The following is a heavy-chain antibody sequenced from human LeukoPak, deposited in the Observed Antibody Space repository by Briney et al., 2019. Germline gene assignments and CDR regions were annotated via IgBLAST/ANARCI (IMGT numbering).Heavy chain of an antibody. V-gene: IGHV3-21*01. Sequence: GGSLRLSRAASGFTFSSYSMNWVRQAPGKGLEWVSSISSSSSYRYYADSVKGRFSISRDNAKNSLYLQMNSLRAEDTAVYYCARDLRIYDSSGYYDCWGQGTLVTVSS. CDR2: ISSSSSYR. CDR3: ARDLRIYDSSGYYDC. D-gene: IGHD3-22*01. J-gene: IGHJ4*02. CDR1: GFTFSSYS.